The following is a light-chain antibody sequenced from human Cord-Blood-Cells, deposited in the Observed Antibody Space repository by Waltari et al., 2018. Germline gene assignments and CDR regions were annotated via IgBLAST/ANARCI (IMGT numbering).Light chain of an antibody. CDR1: SSDVGGYNY. J-gene: IGLJ1*01. Sequence: QSALTQPASVSGSPGQSITISCTGTSSDVGGYNYFSWYQHHPGKAPKLLIYDVSKRPSGVSHRFSGSKSGNTASLTISGLQAEDEADYYCSSYTSSSTPYVFGTGTKVTVL. CDR2: DVS. CDR3: SSYTSSSTPYV. V-gene: IGLV2-14*03.